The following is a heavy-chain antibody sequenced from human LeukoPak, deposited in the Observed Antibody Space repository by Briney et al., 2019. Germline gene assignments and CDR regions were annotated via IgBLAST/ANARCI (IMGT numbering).Heavy chain of an antibody. D-gene: IGHD3-10*01. V-gene: IGHV1-8*03. CDR2: MSPNSGNT. CDR3: ARGLQGGPYYYYYYMDV. Sequence: ASVKVSCKASGYTFTSSDINWVRHGPGQGLEWMGWMSPNSGNTGYAQKFQGRVTITRNTSISTAYMELSSLRSEDTAVYYCARGLQGGPYYYYYYMDVWGKGTTVTVSS. CDR1: GYTFTSSD. J-gene: IGHJ6*03.